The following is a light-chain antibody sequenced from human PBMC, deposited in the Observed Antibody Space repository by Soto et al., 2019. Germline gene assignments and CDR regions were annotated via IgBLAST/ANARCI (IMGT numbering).Light chain of an antibody. J-gene: IGKJ1*01. CDR2: SVS. CDR3: QDFDSPQWT. CDR1: QRASRQY. V-gene: IGKV3-20*01. Sequence: VLTQSPDTLSLSPGDRATLSCRANQRASRQYLSWYQQRPGQPPRLLIYSVSMRADGIPDRFSGSGSGSVFTLTINRLEPEDFAVYYCQDFDSPQWTFGQGTKIE.